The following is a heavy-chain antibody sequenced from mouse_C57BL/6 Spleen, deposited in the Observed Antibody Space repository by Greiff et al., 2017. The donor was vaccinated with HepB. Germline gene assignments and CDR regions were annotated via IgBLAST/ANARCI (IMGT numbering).Heavy chain of an antibody. CDR3: ARGGYDRTDYYAMDY. Sequence: QVQLQQSGAELVRPGASVKLSCKASGYTFTDYYINWVKQRPGQGLEWIARIYPGSGNTYYNEKFKGKATLTAEKSSSTAYMQLSSLTSEDSAVYFCARGGYDRTDYYAMDYWGQGTSVTVSS. CDR2: IYPGSGNT. J-gene: IGHJ4*01. D-gene: IGHD2-2*01. V-gene: IGHV1-76*01. CDR1: GYTFTDYY.